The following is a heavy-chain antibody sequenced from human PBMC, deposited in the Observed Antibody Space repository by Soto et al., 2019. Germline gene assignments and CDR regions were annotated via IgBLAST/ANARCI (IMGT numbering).Heavy chain of an antibody. CDR3: AISPWEMQLWPPFDS. V-gene: IGHV3-23*04. CDR2: ITVSGDTT. D-gene: IGHD2-21*01. CDR1: GFTFSTYA. Sequence: EVLLVESGGGLGLPGGSLGLSCAASGFTFSTYAMTWVRQAPGKGLEWVSVITVSGDTTYYADSVKGRFTMSRDNSKKKLYLQMNCLRAEDTAVYYCAISPWEMQLWPPFDSWGQGVQVSVSS. J-gene: IGHJ4*02.